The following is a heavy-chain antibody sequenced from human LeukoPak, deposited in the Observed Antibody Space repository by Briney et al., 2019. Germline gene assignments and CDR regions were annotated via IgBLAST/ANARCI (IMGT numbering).Heavy chain of an antibody. J-gene: IGHJ4*02. CDR3: ARDYSLGRKSDFDY. V-gene: IGHV3-33*01. D-gene: IGHD2-15*01. Sequence: GGSLRLSCAASGFTFSNYGMHWVRQAPGKGLEWVAVIWYDGSNKYYADSVKGRFTISRDNSKNTLYLQMNSLRAEDTAVYYCARDYSLGRKSDFDYWGQGNLVTVSS. CDR1: GFTFSNYG. CDR2: IWYDGSNK.